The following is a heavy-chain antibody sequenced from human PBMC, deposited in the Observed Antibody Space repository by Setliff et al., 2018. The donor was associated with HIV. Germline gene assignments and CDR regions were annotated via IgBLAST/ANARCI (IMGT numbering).Heavy chain of an antibody. CDR2: ISYDGSNK. D-gene: IGHD3-3*01. V-gene: IGHV3-30*04. Sequence: PGGSLRLSCAASGFTFSSYAMHWVRQAPGKGLEWVEVISYDGSNKYYADSVKGRFTISRDNSKNTLYLQMNSLRAEDTAVYYCARVPGGFWSGWQAFDIWGQGTMVTVSS. CDR1: GFTFSSYA. CDR3: ARVPGGFWSGWQAFDI. J-gene: IGHJ3*02.